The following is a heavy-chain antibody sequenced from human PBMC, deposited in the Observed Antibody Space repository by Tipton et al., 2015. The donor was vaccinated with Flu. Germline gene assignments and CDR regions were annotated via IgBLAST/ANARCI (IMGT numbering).Heavy chain of an antibody. CDR1: GYSLTSYSFSSAYY. CDR3: ARDRGWPAALDY. CDR2: SYYSGST. D-gene: IGHD3-10*01. J-gene: IGHJ4*02. Sequence: TLSLTCTVSGYSLTSYSFSSAYYWGWIRQPPGKGLEWIGFSYYSGSTAYNPSLRSRVTISVDTSRNQFSLNLKSVTAADTAVYYCARDRGWPAALDYWSQGILVTVSS. V-gene: IGHV4-61*08.